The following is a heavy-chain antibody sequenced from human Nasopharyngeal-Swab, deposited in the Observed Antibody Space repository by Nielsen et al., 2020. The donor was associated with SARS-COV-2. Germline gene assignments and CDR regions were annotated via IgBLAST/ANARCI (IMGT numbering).Heavy chain of an antibody. Sequence: GESLKISCAASGFSLSRHGMNWVRQAPGKGLEWVSSVGGSDDSTFYADSVKGRFTISRDRSKNTLYLQMNSLTVEDTAVYYCARDSEVAYCGGDRYPDYWGQGTLVTVSS. CDR1: GFSLSRHG. D-gene: IGHD2-21*02. J-gene: IGHJ4*02. V-gene: IGHV3-23*01. CDR3: ARDSEVAYCGGDRYPDY. CDR2: VGGSDDST.